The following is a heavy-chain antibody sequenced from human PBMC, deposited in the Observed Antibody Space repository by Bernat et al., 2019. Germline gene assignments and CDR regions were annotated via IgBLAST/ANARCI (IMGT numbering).Heavy chain of an antibody. V-gene: IGHV3-30-3*01. CDR2: ISYDGSNK. Sequence: QVQLVESGGGVVQPGRSLRLSCAASGVTFSSYAMHWVRQAPDKGLEWVAVISYDGSNKYYADSVKGRFTISRDNSKNTLYLQMNSLRAEDTAVYYCASAIRDRGAFDIWGQGTMVTVSS. CDR3: ASAIRDRGAFDI. J-gene: IGHJ3*02. D-gene: IGHD1-14*01. CDR1: GVTFSSYA.